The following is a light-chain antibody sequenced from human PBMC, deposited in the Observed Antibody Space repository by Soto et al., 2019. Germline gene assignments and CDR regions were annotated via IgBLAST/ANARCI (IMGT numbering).Light chain of an antibody. CDR3: TSYTSSSTRV. J-gene: IGLJ2*01. CDR1: SSDIGGYNS. Sequence: QSALTQPASVSGSPGQSITISCTGTSSDIGGYNSVSWYQQHPGKAPKLMIYDVNNRPSGVSNRFSGSKSGNMASLTISGLQAEDEADYYCTSYTSSSTRVFGGGTKLTVL. V-gene: IGLV2-14*03. CDR2: DVN.